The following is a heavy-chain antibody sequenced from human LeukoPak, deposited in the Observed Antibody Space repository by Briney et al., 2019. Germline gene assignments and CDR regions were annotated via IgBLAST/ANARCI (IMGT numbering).Heavy chain of an antibody. CDR3: ARRPLWFGESLDPFDY. V-gene: IGHV1-2*02. CDR1: GYTFTGYY. J-gene: IGHJ4*02. Sequence: ASLKVSCKASGYTFTGYYMHWVRQAPGQGLEWMGWINPNSGGTNYAQKFQGRVTMTRDTSISTAYMELSRLRSDDTAVYYCARRPLWFGESLDPFDYWGQGTLVTVSS. D-gene: IGHD3-10*01. CDR2: INPNSGGT.